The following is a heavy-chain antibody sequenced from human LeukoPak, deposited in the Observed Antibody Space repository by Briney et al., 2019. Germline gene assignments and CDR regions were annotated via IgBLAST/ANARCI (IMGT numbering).Heavy chain of an antibody. V-gene: IGHV1-8*01. J-gene: IGHJ4*02. Sequence: ASVKVSCKASGYTFTTYNINWVRQATGQGLEWMGWMNPNSGNTGYAQKFQGRVTMTRNTSISTAYLQWSSLKASDTAMYYCARSTDSSGYYDLWDYWGQGTLVTVSS. D-gene: IGHD3-22*01. CDR3: ARSTDSSGYYDLWDY. CDR1: GYTFTTYN. CDR2: MNPNSGNT.